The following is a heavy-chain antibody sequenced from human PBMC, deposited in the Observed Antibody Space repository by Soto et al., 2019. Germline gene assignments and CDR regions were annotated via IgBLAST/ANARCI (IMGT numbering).Heavy chain of an antibody. V-gene: IGHV3-73*01. D-gene: IGHD2-15*01. CDR1: GFTLSGSA. J-gene: IGHJ4*02. CDR3: SSPSRASCSGASCYDY. Sequence: GGSLRLSCAASGFTLSGSAVHWVRQAPGKGLEWVGRIRSKANNYATTYGAPVKGRFTISRDDSKNTAYLQMNSLKTEDTAVYFCSSPSRASCSGASCYDYWGQGTLVTVSS. CDR2: IRSKANNYAT.